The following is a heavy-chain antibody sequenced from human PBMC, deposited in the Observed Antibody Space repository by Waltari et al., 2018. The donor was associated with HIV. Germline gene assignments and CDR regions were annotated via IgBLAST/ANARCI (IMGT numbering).Heavy chain of an antibody. J-gene: IGHJ4*02. V-gene: IGHV3-74*01. CDR3: TRAVFWSTFFSDNFFDY. CDR2: VNGDASST. Sequence: EVALVESGGGLVQPGGALRLSCAASTFTFSNYWISMARQVPGKGLLWVARVNGDASSTDYADSGRGRFTISRDNAKNTVFLQMDSLRAEDTAVYYCTRAVFWSTFFSDNFFDYWGQGTPLTVSS. D-gene: IGHD3-3*01. CDR1: TFTFSNYW.